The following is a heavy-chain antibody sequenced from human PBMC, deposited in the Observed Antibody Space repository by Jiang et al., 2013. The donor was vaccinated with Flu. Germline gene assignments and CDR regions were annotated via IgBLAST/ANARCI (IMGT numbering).Heavy chain of an antibody. CDR1: GYTLTELS. Sequence: GAEVKKPGAPVKVSCKVSGYTLTELSMHWVRQAPGKGLEWMGGFDPEDGETIYAQKFQGRVTMTEDTSTDTAYMELSSLRSEDTAVYYCATDLIRITMIVVVITPFDYWGQGTLVTVSS. D-gene: IGHD3-22*01. CDR3: ATDLIRITMIVVVITPFDY. CDR2: FDPEDGET. J-gene: IGHJ4*02. V-gene: IGHV1-24*01.